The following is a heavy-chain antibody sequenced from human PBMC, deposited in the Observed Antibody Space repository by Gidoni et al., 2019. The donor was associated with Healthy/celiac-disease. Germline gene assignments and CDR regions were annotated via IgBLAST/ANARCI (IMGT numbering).Heavy chain of an antibody. V-gene: IGHV1-69*06. CDR1: GGTFSSYA. CDR3: ANLQYQLHSPFDY. Sequence: HVQLVQSEAEVKKPGSSVKVSCKASGGTFSSYAISWVRQAPGKGLVWLGGIIPIFGTANYAQKVQGRVTITADKSTSTAYMEMSSLRSEDTAVYYCANLQYQLHSPFDYWGQGTLVTVSS. D-gene: IGHD2-2*01. J-gene: IGHJ4*02. CDR2: IIPIFGTA.